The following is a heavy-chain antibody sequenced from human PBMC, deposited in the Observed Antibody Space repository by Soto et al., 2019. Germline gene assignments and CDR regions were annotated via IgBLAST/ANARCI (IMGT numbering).Heavy chain of an antibody. J-gene: IGHJ4*02. V-gene: IGHV3-23*01. Sequence: EVRLLESGGGLVKPGGSLRLSCATSGLTFSNYAMSWVRQAPGGGLEWVSSMSGSSSTTYYADSVRGRFTISRDRSTNTLYLRMSSLRAEDTALYYCAKNQERELPRVIDFWGQGTLVTVSS. D-gene: IGHD1-7*01. CDR3: AKNQERELPRVIDF. CDR1: GLTFSNYA. CDR2: MSGSSSTT.